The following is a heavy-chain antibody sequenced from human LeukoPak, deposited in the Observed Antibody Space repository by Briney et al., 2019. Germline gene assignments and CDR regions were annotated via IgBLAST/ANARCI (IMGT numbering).Heavy chain of an antibody. CDR2: ISSSGDTM. J-gene: IGHJ4*02. V-gene: IGHV3-11*01. CDR1: GFTFSDYY. Sequence: GGSLRLSCAVSGFTFSDYYMSWIRQAPGKGLEWVSYISSSGDTMYYADSVKGRFTISRDYAKNSLYLQMNSLRAEDTAVYYCARDPNYCRGGSCYYFDYWGQGTLVTVSS. D-gene: IGHD2-15*01. CDR3: ARDPNYCRGGSCYYFDY.